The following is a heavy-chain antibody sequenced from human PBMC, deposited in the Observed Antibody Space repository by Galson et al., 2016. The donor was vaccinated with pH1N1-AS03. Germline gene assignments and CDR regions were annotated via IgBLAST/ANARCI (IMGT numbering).Heavy chain of an antibody. CDR2: IAGGGVTT. Sequence: SLRLSCAASGFTFSSYAMSWVRQAPGKGLEWVSAIAGGGVTTYYADSVKGRFTISRDNSKNTLYLRINSLRAEDTAIYYCAKLSLGYRAYWGQGTLVTVSS. CDR3: AKLSLGYRAY. CDR1: GFTFSSYA. V-gene: IGHV3-23*01. J-gene: IGHJ4*02. D-gene: IGHD5-12*01.